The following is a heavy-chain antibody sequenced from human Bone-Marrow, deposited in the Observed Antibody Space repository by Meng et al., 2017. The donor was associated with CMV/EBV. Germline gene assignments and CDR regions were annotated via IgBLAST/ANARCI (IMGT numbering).Heavy chain of an antibody. CDR1: GYTFTSYG. D-gene: IGHD4-23*01. CDR3: ARDLMEGRDGGKGGY. Sequence: ASVKVSCKASGYTFTSYGISWVRQAPGQGLEWMGWISAYNGNTNYAQKLQGRVTMTTDTSTSTAYMERRSLRSDDTAVYYRARDLMEGRDGGKGGYWGQGTRVTVSS. V-gene: IGHV1-18*01. J-gene: IGHJ4*02. CDR2: ISAYNGNT.